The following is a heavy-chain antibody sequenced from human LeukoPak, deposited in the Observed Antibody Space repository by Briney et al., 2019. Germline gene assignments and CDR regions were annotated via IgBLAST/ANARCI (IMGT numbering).Heavy chain of an antibody. V-gene: IGHV4-59*01. CDR2: IYYSGST. Sequence: PSETLSLTCTVSGGSISSYYWSWIRQPPGKGLEWIGYIYYSGSTNYNPSLKSRVTISVDTSKNQFSLKLSSVTAADTAVYYCARDRSLGFDPWGQGTLVTVSS. CDR3: ARDRSLGFDP. J-gene: IGHJ5*02. CDR1: GGSISSYY. D-gene: IGHD3-16*02.